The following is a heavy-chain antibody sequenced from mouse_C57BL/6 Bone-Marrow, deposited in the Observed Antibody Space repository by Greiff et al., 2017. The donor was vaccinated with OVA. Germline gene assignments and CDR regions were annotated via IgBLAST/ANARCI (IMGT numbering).Heavy chain of an antibody. CDR2: IYYSGTI. CDR1: GISITTGNYR. Sequence: EVHLVESGPGLVKPSQTVFLTCTVTGISITTGNYRWSWIRQFPGNKLEWIGYIYYSGTITYNPSLTSRTTITRDTPKNQFFLEMNSLTAEDTATYYCARDDYGSSYEGYFDVWGTGTTVTVSS. CDR3: ARDDYGSSYEGYFDV. J-gene: IGHJ1*03. D-gene: IGHD1-1*01. V-gene: IGHV3-5*01.